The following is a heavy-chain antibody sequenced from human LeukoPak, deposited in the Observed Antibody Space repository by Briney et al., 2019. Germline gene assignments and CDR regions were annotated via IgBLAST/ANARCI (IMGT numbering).Heavy chain of an antibody. J-gene: IGHJ4*02. V-gene: IGHV1-18*01. D-gene: IGHD2-15*01. CDR2: ISAYNGNT. CDR1: GYTFTSYS. Sequence: ASVKVSCKASGYTFTSYSISWVRQAPGQGLEGMGWISAYNGNTIYAQKVKGRVTMTTDTSTSTAYMELRGLKSDDTAVYYCARASYCSGGSCYSDYWGQGTLVTASS. CDR3: ARASYCSGGSCYSDY.